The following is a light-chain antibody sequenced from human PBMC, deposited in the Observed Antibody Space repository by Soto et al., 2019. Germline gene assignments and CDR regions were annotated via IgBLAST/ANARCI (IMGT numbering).Light chain of an antibody. J-gene: IGLJ2*01. CDR3: SSYADNNRGNVL. CDR2: DVS. Sequence: QSALTQPPSASGSPGQSVTISCTGTSNDVGGYNYVSWYQQHPGKAPKLMIYDVSKRPSGVPDRFSGSKSGNTASLTVSGLQAEDEADYPCSSYADNNRGNVLFGGGTKLTVL. V-gene: IGLV2-8*01. CDR1: SNDVGGYNY.